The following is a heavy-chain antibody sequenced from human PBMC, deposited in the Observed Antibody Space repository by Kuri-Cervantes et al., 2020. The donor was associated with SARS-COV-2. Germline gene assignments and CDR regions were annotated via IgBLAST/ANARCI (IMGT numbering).Heavy chain of an antibody. CDR1: GFTFSSYA. J-gene: IGHJ3*02. Sequence: GGSLRLSCSASGFTFSSYAMHWVRQAPGKGLEYVSAISGSGGSTYYADSVKGRFTISRDNSKYTLYLQMNSLRAEDTAVYYCAKRRSYCSGGSCSFGAFDIWGQGTMVTVSS. CDR2: ISGSGGST. D-gene: IGHD2-15*01. V-gene: IGHV3-64*04. CDR3: AKRRSYCSGGSCSFGAFDI.